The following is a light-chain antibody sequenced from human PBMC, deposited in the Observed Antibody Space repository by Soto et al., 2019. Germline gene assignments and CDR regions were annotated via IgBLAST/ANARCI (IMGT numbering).Light chain of an antibody. CDR2: AAS. V-gene: IGKV1-17*01. Sequence: DIQMTQSPSSLSASVGDRVTITCRASQGISNLLGWFQHKPGKAPKRLIYAASSLQGGVPSRFSGSGSGTEFPLTTPALQPDDFATYYYIQQTPYPHTLGQGTKRKIK. J-gene: IGKJ2*01. CDR1: QGISNL. CDR3: IQQTPYPHT.